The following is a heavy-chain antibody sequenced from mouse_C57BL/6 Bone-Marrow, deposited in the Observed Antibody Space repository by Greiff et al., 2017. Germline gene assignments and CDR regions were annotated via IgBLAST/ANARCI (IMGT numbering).Heavy chain of an antibody. D-gene: IGHD2-5*01. CDR2: LSYDGSN. CDR1: GYSITSGYY. Sequence: EVQLQQSGPGLVKPSQSLSLTCSVTGYSITSGYYWNWIRQFPGNKLEWMGYLSYDGSNNYNPSLKNRISITRDTSKNQFFLKLNSVTTEDTATYYGASAYYSNYVLFAYWGQGTLVTVSA. V-gene: IGHV3-6*01. CDR3: ASAYYSNYVLFAY. J-gene: IGHJ3*01.